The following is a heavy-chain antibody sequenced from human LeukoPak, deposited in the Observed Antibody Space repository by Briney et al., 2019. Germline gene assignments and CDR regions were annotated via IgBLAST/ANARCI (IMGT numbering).Heavy chain of an antibody. CDR1: GFTHSSYS. CDR2: ISSSSSYI. D-gene: IGHD6-19*01. V-gene: IGHV3-21*01. Sequence: GGSLRLSRAASGFTHSSYSMNWVRQAPGKGREWVSSISSSSSYIYYADSVKGRFTISRNNAKTSLYLKMNSLSAEDTAVYYCARPSTQGRVAGAFDIWGQGTMVTVSS. J-gene: IGHJ3*02. CDR3: ARPSTQGRVAGAFDI.